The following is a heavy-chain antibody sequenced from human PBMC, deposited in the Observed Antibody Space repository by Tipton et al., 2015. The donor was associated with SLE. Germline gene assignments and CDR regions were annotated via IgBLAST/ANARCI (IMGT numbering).Heavy chain of an antibody. CDR1: GGSISSYY. D-gene: IGHD3-22*01. V-gene: IGHV4-4*07. J-gene: IGHJ3*02. Sequence: TLSLTCTVSGGSISSYYWSWIRQPAGKGLEWIGRVYTSGSTNYNPSLKSRVTMSVDTSKNQLSLKLSSVTAADTAMYYCARESQYYASSATTVAFDIWGQGTMVTVSS. CDR3: ARESQYYASSATTVAFDI. CDR2: VYTSGST.